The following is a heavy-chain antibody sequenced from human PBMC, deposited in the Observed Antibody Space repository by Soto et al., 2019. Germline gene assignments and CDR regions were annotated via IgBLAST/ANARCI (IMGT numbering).Heavy chain of an antibody. CDR3: ARDGAVTVTTSYFDY. Sequence: QVQLVQSGAEVKKPGSSVKVSCKASGGTFSRNAINWVRQAPGQGLEWMGGIIPLFGTTNYAQNFQGRVTITADESTNSAYMELRSLRYEDTAVYYCARDGAVTVTTSYFDYWGQGTLVSVSS. J-gene: IGHJ4*02. V-gene: IGHV1-69*12. CDR1: GGTFSRNA. D-gene: IGHD4-17*01. CDR2: IIPLFGTT.